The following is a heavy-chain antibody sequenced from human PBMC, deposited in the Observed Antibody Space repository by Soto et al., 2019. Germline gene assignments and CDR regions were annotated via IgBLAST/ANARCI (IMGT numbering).Heavy chain of an antibody. Sequence: SETLSLTCTVSGGSISSGGYYWSWIRQHPGKGLEWIGYIYYSGSTYYNPSLKSRVTISVDTSKNQFSLKLSSVTAADTAVYYCAGGGSIVVATRRRMDVWGKGTKVTVSS. D-gene: IGHD3-22*01. V-gene: IGHV4-31*03. CDR2: IYYSGST. J-gene: IGHJ6*03. CDR1: GGSISSGGYY. CDR3: AGGGSIVVATRRRMDV.